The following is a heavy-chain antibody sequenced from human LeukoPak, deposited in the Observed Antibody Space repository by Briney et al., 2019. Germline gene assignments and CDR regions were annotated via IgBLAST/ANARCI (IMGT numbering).Heavy chain of an antibody. CDR2: INPSGSDK. CDR3: GRWGENAGLDS. CDR1: GFTLSNSW. Sequence: HPGGSLRLSCAGSGFTLSNSWMGWIRQAPGKGLEWVANINPSGSDKYYVDSAEGRFTVSKDNAKNSVYLQMNSLRVEDTGIYYCGRWGENAGLDSWGQGTLVSVSA. J-gene: IGHJ5*01. D-gene: IGHD3-10*01. V-gene: IGHV3-7*01.